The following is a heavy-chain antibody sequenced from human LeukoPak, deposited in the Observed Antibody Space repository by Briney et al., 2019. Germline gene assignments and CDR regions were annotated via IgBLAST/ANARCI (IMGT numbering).Heavy chain of an antibody. CDR3: AKNNGWFHLAQ. D-gene: IGHD6-19*01. V-gene: IGHV3-7*03. J-gene: IGHJ4*02. CDR1: GFTFSTYW. CDR2: IKTDGSET. Sequence: GGSLRLSCAAASGFTFSTYWMDWVRQAPGKGLEWVGHIKTDGSETYYVDSLKGRFSISRDNTNNALYLQMNSLRVEDTAVYYCAKNNGWFHLAQWGQGTLVTVSS.